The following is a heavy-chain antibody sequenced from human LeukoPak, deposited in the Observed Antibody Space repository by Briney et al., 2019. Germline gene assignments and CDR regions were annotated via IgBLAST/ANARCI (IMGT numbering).Heavy chain of an antibody. Sequence: PGGSLRLSCAASGFTVSSNYMSWVRQAPGKGLEWVSVIYSGGSTYYADSVKGRFTISRDNSKNTVYLQMNSLRVEDTAVYYCAKDVVPDSGWDLDYWGQGTLVTVSS. V-gene: IGHV3-53*01. CDR2: IYSGGST. D-gene: IGHD6-19*01. CDR1: GFTVSSNY. CDR3: AKDVVPDSGWDLDY. J-gene: IGHJ4*02.